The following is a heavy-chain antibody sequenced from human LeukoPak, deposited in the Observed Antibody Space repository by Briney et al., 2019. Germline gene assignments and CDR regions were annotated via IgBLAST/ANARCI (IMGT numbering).Heavy chain of an antibody. CDR1: GFTFDDYG. J-gene: IGHJ6*02. D-gene: IGHD6-19*01. CDR3: ARDPYSSGWWINPYYYYGMDV. V-gene: IGHV3-20*04. CDR2: INWNGGST. Sequence: GGSLRLSCAASGFTFDDYGMSWVRQAPGKGLEWVSGINWNGGSTGYADSVKGRFTISRDNAKNSLYLQMNSLRAEDTAVYYCARDPYSSGWWINPYYYYGMDVWGQGTTVTVSS.